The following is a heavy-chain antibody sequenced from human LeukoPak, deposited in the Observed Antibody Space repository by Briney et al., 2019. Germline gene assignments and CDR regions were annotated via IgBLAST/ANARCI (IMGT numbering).Heavy chain of an antibody. Sequence: SETLSLTCAVYGGSFSAYYWSWIRQPPGKGLEWIGKINHSGSTNYNPSLKSRVTVSVDTSKNQFSLKLSSVTAADTAVYYCARARYVSAWYAFDIWGQGTVVTVSS. V-gene: IGHV4-34*01. CDR3: ARARYVSAWYAFDI. J-gene: IGHJ3*02. CDR2: INHSGST. D-gene: IGHD6-19*01. CDR1: GGSFSAYY.